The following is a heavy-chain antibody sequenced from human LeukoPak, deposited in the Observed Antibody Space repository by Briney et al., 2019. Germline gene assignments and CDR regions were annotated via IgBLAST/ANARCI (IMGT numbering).Heavy chain of an antibody. CDR1: GFTFSSYT. CDR3: ARRSPSHYYYYYMDV. J-gene: IGHJ6*03. CDR2: ISSSSSYI. Sequence: PGGSLRLSCAASGFTFSSYTINWVRQAPGKGLEWVSSISSSSSYIYYADSVKGRFTISRDNAKNSLYLQMNSLRAEDTAVYYCARRSPSHYYYYYMDVWGKGTTVTVSS. V-gene: IGHV3-21*01. D-gene: IGHD3-10*01.